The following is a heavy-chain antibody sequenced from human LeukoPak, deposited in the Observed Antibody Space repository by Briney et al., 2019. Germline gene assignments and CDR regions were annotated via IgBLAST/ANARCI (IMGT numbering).Heavy chain of an antibody. V-gene: IGHV3-53*01. J-gene: IGHJ2*01. D-gene: IGHD6-19*01. Sequence: GGSLRLSCAASGFTFSSNYMSWVRQAPGKGLEWVSVIYSGGSTYYSDSVKGRFTISRDNSKNTLYLQMNSLRAEDTAVYYCARDRRHRSIEVAGRWYFDLWGRGTLVTVSS. CDR1: GFTFSSNY. CDR2: IYSGGST. CDR3: ARDRRHRSIEVAGRWYFDL.